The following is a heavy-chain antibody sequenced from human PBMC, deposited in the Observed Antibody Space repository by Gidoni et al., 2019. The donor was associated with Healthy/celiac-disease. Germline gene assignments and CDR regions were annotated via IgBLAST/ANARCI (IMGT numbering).Heavy chain of an antibody. V-gene: IGHV4-34*01. CDR2: INHSGST. CDR3: ERGRGGARYSSSWYGPGYNWFDP. D-gene: IGHD6-13*01. Sequence: QVQLQQWGAGLLKPSETLSLTCAVYGGSFSGYYWSWIRQPPGKGLEWIGEINHSGSTNYNPSLKSRVTISVDTSKNQFSLKLSSVTAADTAVYYCERGRGGARYSSSWYGPGYNWFDPWGQGTLVTVSS. CDR1: GGSFSGYY. J-gene: IGHJ5*02.